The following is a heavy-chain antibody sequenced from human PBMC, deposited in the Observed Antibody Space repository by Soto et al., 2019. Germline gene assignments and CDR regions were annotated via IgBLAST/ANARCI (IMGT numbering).Heavy chain of an antibody. V-gene: IGHV3-74*01. CDR2: INSDGSST. CDR1: GFTFSSYW. Sequence: PGGSLRLSCAASGFTFSSYWMHWVRQAPGKGLVWVSRINSDGSSTSYADSVKGRFTISRDNAKNTLYLQMNSLRAEDTAVYYCAREPVLPLCMDVWGQGIKVTVSS. J-gene: IGHJ6*02. D-gene: IGHD1-26*01. CDR3: AREPVLPLCMDV.